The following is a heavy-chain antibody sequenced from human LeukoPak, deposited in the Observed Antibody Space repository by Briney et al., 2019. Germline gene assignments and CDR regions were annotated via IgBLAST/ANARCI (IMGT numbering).Heavy chain of an antibody. CDR3: ARSRTYYYNTSGYLWDY. Sequence: SVKVSRKASGGTFSRYLISWVRQAPGQGLDWMGGIIPLFDTPNYAQNFQGRVTITADKSTSTVYLELSSLRSEDTAVYYCARSRTYYYNTSGYLWDYWGQGTLVTVSS. CDR2: IIPLFDTP. J-gene: IGHJ4*02. V-gene: IGHV1-69*06. CDR1: GGTFSRYL. D-gene: IGHD3-22*01.